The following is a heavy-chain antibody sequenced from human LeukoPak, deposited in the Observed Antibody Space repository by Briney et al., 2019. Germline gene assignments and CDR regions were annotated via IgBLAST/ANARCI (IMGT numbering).Heavy chain of an antibody. J-gene: IGHJ4*02. CDR1: AGTFSSSA. Sequence: ASVKVSCKPSAGTFSSSAISWVRQAPGEGLEWMGGIIPIFVTANYAQKFQGRVTITADESTSTAYMELSSLRSEDTAVYYCARVPYPSHDGYPAPLDYWGQGTLVTVSS. CDR2: IIPIFVTA. D-gene: IGHD3-22*01. CDR3: ARVPYPSHDGYPAPLDY. V-gene: IGHV1-69*01.